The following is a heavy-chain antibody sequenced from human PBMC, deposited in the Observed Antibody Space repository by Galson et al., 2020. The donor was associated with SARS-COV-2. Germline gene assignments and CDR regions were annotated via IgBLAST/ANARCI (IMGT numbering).Heavy chain of an antibody. V-gene: IGHV3-74*01. CDR3: ARGDMRNDYFDY. D-gene: IGHD3-16*01. J-gene: IGHJ4*02. Sequence: GGSLRLSCAASGFTFSSYWMHWVRQAPGKGLVWVSRIYSEGSSTSYADSVKGRFTISGDDAKNTLYLHMRSLRAEDTAVYYCARGDMRNDYFDYWGQGTLVTVS. CDR2: IYSEGSST. CDR1: GFTFSSYW.